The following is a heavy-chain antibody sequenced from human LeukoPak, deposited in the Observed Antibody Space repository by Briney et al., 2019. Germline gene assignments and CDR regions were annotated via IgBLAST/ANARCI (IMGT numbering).Heavy chain of an antibody. CDR2: ISWNSGSI. CDR3: AKDKDYAFDI. Sequence: SLRLSCAASGFTFDDYAMHWVRQAPGKGLEWVSGISWNSGSIGYADSVKGRFTISRDNAKNSLYLQMNSLRAEDTALYYCAKDKDYAFDIWGQGTMVTVSS. CDR1: GFTFDDYA. V-gene: IGHV3-9*01. D-gene: IGHD3/OR15-3a*01. J-gene: IGHJ3*02.